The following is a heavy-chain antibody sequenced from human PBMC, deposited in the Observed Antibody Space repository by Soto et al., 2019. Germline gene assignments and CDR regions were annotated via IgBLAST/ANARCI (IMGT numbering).Heavy chain of an antibody. V-gene: IGHV4-30-2*01. CDR1: GGSISSGGYS. D-gene: IGHD1-26*01. J-gene: IGHJ4*02. CDR3: AGGGGHPGYS. Sequence: QLQLQESGSGLVKPSQTLSLTCAVSGGSISSGGYSWSWIRQPPGKGLEWIGYIYHSGSTYYNPSPKVGVPISGDSSKNRFSRRLSSGTAADTAVYSWAGGGGHPGYSWGREPLVPFSS. CDR2: IYHSGST.